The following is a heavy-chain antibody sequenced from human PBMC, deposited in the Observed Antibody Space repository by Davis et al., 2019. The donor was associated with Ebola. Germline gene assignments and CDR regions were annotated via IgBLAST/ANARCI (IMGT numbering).Heavy chain of an antibody. CDR3: TGRYGSGSYPLIY. CDR1: GFTFSGSA. Sequence: GGSLRLSCAASGFTFSGSAMHWVRQASGKGLEWVGRIRSKANSYATAYAASVKGRFTISRDDSKNTAYLQMNSLKTEDTAVYYGTGRYGSGSYPLIYWGQGTLVTVSS. D-gene: IGHD3-10*01. J-gene: IGHJ4*02. CDR2: IRSKANSYAT. V-gene: IGHV3-73*01.